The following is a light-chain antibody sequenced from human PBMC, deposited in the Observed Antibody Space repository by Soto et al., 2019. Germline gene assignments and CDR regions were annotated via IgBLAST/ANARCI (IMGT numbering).Light chain of an antibody. J-gene: IGKJ3*01. CDR1: QSVSSSY. V-gene: IGKV3-20*01. CDR3: QQDDSSPQFT. CDR2: GAS. Sequence: EIVLTQSPGTLSLSPGERATLSCRASQSVSSSYLAWYQQKPGQAPRLLIYGASSRATGIPDRFSGSGSGTDFTLTISRLEPEVVAVYYCQQDDSSPQFTFGPGTNVDI.